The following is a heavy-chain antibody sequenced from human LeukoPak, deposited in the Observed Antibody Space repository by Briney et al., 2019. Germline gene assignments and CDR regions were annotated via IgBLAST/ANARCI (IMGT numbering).Heavy chain of an antibody. J-gene: IGHJ4*02. CDR1: GFTSSSFA. D-gene: IGHD3-10*01. V-gene: IGHV3-23*01. CDR2: ISGSGGST. CDR3: AKYLGSGTSFDD. Sequence: GGSLRLSCAASGFTSSSFAMTWVRQAPGKGLEWVSSISGSGGSTYYADSVQGRFTISRDNSKNTLYLQINSLRAEDTAVYYCAKYLGSGTSFDDWGQGTLVTVSS.